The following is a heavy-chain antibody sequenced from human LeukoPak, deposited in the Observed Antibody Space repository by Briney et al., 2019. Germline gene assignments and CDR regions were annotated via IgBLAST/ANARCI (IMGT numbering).Heavy chain of an antibody. J-gene: IGHJ4*02. CDR1: GFTFSSYA. CDR3: AKGSYRQRGYFDY. V-gene: IGHV3-23*01. Sequence: SGGSLRLSXAASGFTFSSYAMSWVRQAPGKGMEWVSAISGSGGSTYYADSVKGRFTISRDNSKNTLYLQMNSLRAEDTAVYYCAKGSYRQRGYFDYWGQGTLVTVSS. D-gene: IGHD1-26*01. CDR2: ISGSGGST.